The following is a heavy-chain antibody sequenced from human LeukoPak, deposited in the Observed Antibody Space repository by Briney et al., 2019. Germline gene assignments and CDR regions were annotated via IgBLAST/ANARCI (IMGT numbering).Heavy chain of an antibody. D-gene: IGHD3-22*01. CDR3: ARNTYYYDSSAGTFDF. J-gene: IGHJ4*02. Sequence: ASVKVSCKASGYTFTDYSMHWVRQAPGQGLEWMGWINPNSGGTNYAQKFQGRVTMTGDTSISTAYMELSRLRSDDTAVFYCARNTYYYDSSAGTFDFWGQGTLVTVSS. CDR2: INPNSGGT. CDR1: GYTFTDYS. V-gene: IGHV1-2*02.